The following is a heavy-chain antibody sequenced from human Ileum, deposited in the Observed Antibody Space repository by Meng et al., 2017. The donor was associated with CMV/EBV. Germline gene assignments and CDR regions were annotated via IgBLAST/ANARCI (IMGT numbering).Heavy chain of an antibody. CDR2: IYPGDSDT. CDR3: ARHSPDSGGWYVDY. V-gene: IGHV5-51*01. J-gene: IGHJ4*02. D-gene: IGHD6-19*01. Sequence: KGSGYSVTSHWIGWVRQMPGKGLEWMGIIYPGDSDTRYSTSFQGQVTMSADKSISTAYLQWSSLKASDTAMYYCARHSPDSGGWYVDYWGQGTLVTVSS. CDR1: GYSVTSHW.